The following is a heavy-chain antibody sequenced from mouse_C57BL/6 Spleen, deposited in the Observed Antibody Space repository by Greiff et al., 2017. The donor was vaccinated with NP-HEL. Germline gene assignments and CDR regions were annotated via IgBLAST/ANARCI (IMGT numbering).Heavy chain of an antibody. CDR3: ARIYDYDRYFDY. CDR2: IYPGDGDT. J-gene: IGHJ2*01. V-gene: IGHV1-82*01. D-gene: IGHD2-4*01. CDR1: GYAFSSSW. Sequence: VQLQQSGPELVKPGASVKISCKASGYAFSSSWMNWVKQRPGKGLEWIGRIYPGDGDTNYNGKFKGKATLTADKSSSTAYMQLSSPTSEDSAVYFCARIYDYDRYFDYWGQGTTLTVSS.